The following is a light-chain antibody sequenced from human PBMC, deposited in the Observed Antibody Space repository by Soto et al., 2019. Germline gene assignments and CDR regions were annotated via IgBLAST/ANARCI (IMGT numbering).Light chain of an antibody. CDR2: EVS. J-gene: IGLJ1*01. V-gene: IGLV2-14*01. CDR3: SSYASSNTYV. CDR1: SSDVGAYKY. Sequence: LTQPAFVSGSPGQSITISCTGTSSDVGAYKYVSWYQQHPGKAPKLLIYEVSYRPSGVSNRFSGSKSGNTASLTISGLQADDEADYYCSSYASSNTYVFGTGTKVTVL.